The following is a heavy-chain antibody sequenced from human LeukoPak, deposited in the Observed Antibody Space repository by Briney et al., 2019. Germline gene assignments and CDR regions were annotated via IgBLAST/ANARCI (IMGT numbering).Heavy chain of an antibody. CDR2: ISYDGSNK. D-gene: IGHD6-13*01. CDR3: ARDYGSSWPLGY. J-gene: IGHJ4*02. Sequence: GGSLRLSCAASGFTFSSYGMHWVRQAPGKGLEWVAVISYDGSNKYYADSVKGRFTISRDNSKNTLYLQMNSLRSEDTAVYYCARDYGSSWPLGYWGQGTLVTVSS. CDR1: GFTFSSYG. V-gene: IGHV3-30*03.